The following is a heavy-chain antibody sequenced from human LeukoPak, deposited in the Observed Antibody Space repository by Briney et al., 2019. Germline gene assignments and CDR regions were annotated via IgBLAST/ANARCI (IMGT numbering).Heavy chain of an antibody. V-gene: IGHV1-18*01. J-gene: IGHJ4*02. D-gene: IGHD3-22*01. CDR2: ISAYNGNT. CDR1: GYSCTSYG. CDR3: ARDCDRSGYYCY. Sequence: GASVKVSCKASGYSCTSYGITWGRQAPGQGLEWMGWISAYNGNTNYAQLLQGRVTMTTDTSTSTAYMELRSLRSDDTAVYYCARDCDRSGYYCYWGQGTLVTVSS.